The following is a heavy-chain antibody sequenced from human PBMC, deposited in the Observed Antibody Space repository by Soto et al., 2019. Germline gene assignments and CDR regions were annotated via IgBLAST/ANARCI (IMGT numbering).Heavy chain of an antibody. D-gene: IGHD1-20*01. CDR2: IYHGGST. V-gene: IGHV4-4*02. CDR3: ARGGHNSAAFDI. Sequence: QVHLQESGPGLVKPSGTLYLTCTISGGPIKTSNWWSWVRQPPGKRLEWIGEIYHGGSTNYNPSLKSRLTLLVDKSKNQFSLNLKSVTAADTAVYYCARGGHNSAAFDIWSQGTKVTVSS. J-gene: IGHJ3*02. CDR1: GGPIKTSNW.